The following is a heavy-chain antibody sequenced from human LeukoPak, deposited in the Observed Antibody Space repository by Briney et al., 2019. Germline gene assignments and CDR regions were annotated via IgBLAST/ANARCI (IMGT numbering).Heavy chain of an antibody. CDR3: SRALEV. CDR1: GFMFRTYW. Sequence: GGSLRLSCEVSGFMFRTYWMDWVRQAPGRGLEWVANINQDGSEKYYVDSVKGRFTISRDNTKNSFYLQMDSLRAEDTAVYYCSRALEVWGKGTTVTVSS. J-gene: IGHJ6*04. V-gene: IGHV3-7*01. CDR2: INQDGSEK.